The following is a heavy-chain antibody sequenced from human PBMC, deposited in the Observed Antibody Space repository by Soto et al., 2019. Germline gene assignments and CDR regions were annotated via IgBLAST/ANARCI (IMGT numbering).Heavy chain of an antibody. CDR1: GFTFSTYS. Sequence: EVQLVESGGGLVQPGGSLRLSCAASGFTFSTYSMNWVRQAPGKGLECVSYMSSSSSTIYYADSVKGRFTISRDNAKNSLYLQMNSLRDEDTAVYYCASSRDQFDYWGQGTLVTVSS. V-gene: IGHV3-48*02. J-gene: IGHJ4*02. CDR3: ASSRDQFDY. CDR2: MSSSSSTI.